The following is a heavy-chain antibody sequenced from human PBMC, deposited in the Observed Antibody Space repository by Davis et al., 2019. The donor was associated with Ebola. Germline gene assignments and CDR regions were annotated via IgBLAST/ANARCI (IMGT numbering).Heavy chain of an antibody. V-gene: IGHV4-34*01. Sequence: PSETLSLTCTVSGGSISSYYWSWIRQPPGKGLEWIGEINHSGSTNYNPSLKSRVTISVDTSKNQFSLKLSSVTAADTAVYYCARGGIQLGGDYWGQGTLVTVSS. CDR2: INHSGST. CDR1: GGSISSYY. D-gene: IGHD5-18*01. J-gene: IGHJ4*02. CDR3: ARGGIQLGGDY.